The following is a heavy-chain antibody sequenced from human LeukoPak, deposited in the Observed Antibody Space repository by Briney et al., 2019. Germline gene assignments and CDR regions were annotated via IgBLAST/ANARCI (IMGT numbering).Heavy chain of an antibody. CDR3: ARDGVVVPAEGMDV. CDR1: GYTFTGYY. J-gene: IGHJ6*02. CDR2: INTNSGGT. Sequence: GASVKVSCKASGYTFTGYYMHWVRQAPGQGLEWMGWINTNSGGTNYAQKCQGRVTMTRDTSISTAYMELSRLRSDDTAVYYCARDGVVVPAEGMDVWGQGTTVTVSS. V-gene: IGHV1-2*02. D-gene: IGHD2-2*01.